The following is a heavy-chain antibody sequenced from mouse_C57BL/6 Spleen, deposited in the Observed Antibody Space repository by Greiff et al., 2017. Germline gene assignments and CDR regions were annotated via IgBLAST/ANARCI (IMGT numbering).Heavy chain of an antibody. CDR1: GYTFTSYW. Sequence: VQLQQPGTELVKPGASVKLSCKASGYTFTSYWMHWVKQRPGQGLEWIGNINPSNGGTNYNEKFKSKATLTVDKSSSTAYMQLSSLTAEYSAVYYIAGYGYYVYFDYWGQGTTLTVSS. J-gene: IGHJ2*01. CDR2: INPSNGGT. D-gene: IGHD2-3*01. V-gene: IGHV1-53*01. CDR3: AGYGYYVYFDY.